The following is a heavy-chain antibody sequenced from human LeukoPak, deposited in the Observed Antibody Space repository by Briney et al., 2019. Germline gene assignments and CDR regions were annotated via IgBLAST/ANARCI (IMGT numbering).Heavy chain of an antibody. Sequence: PSETLSLTCTVSSGSISNYYWSWIRQPPGKGLEWIGYIYYSGSTNYNPSLKSRVTISVDTSKNQFSLKLSSVTAADTAVYYCARGYSYGPYYYYYYMDVWGKGITVTVSS. CDR2: IYYSGST. D-gene: IGHD5-18*01. J-gene: IGHJ6*03. V-gene: IGHV4-59*01. CDR1: SGSISNYY. CDR3: ARGYSYGPYYYYYYMDV.